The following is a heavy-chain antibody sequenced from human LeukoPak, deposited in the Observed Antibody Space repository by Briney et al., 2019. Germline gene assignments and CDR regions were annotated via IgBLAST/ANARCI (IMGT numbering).Heavy chain of an antibody. D-gene: IGHD3-22*01. CDR3: AKDLQEVHYSERSFFDS. Sequence: GGSLRLSCAASGFTFSSYGMSWVRRAPGKGLEWISAITNNGGSTYYADSVKGRFTISRDNSKHTLYLQMNTLRAEDTALYYCAKDLQEVHYSERSFFDSWGQGTPVTVSS. CDR1: GFTFSSYG. CDR2: ITNNGGST. J-gene: IGHJ4*02. V-gene: IGHV3-23*01.